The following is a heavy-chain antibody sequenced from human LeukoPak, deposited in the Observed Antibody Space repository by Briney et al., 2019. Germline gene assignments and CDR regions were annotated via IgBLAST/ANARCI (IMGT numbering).Heavy chain of an antibody. Sequence: PGGSLRLSCAASGFTFSSYGMHWVRQAPGKGPEWVAVIWYDGSNKYYADSVKGRFTISRDNSKNTLYLQMNSLRAEDTAVYYCARVRSGYYDIWGQGTMVTVSS. CDR3: ARVRSGYYDI. V-gene: IGHV3-33*01. CDR1: GFTFSSYG. D-gene: IGHD5-12*01. CDR2: IWYDGSNK. J-gene: IGHJ3*02.